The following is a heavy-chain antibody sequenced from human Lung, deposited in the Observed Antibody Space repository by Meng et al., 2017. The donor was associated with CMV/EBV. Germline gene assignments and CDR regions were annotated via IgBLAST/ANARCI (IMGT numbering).Heavy chain of an antibody. J-gene: IGHJ4*02. V-gene: IGHV1-69*13. CDR3: ARDVPRAGGAGSQFDF. CDR1: GNVFSTFA. CDR2: VVPLFGTA. D-gene: IGHD6-13*01. Sequence: SVKVSCKTSGNVFSTFAVSWLRQAPGQGLEWMGGVVPLFGTANYAQKFQGRVTITADASTTTAYMELRSLKSEDTAIYFCARDVPRAGGAGSQFDFWGQGTXVTVYS.